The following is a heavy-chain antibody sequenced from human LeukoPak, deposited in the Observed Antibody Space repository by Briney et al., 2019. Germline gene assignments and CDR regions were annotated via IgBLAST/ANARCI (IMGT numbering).Heavy chain of an antibody. CDR2: IYYSGST. Sequence: SETLSLTCAVYGGSFSGYYWSWIRQPPGKGLEWIGYIYYSGSTNYNPSLKSRVTISVDTSKNQFSLKLSSVTAADTAVYYCARELRGSSRYMDVWGKGTTVTVSS. J-gene: IGHJ6*03. CDR3: ARELRGSSRYMDV. CDR1: GGSFSGYY. V-gene: IGHV4-59*01. D-gene: IGHD6-13*01.